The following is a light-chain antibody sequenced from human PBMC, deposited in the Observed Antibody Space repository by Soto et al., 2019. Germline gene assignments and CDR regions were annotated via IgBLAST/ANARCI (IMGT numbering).Light chain of an antibody. J-gene: IGKJ2*01. Sequence: EIVLTQSPGTLSLSPGERATLSCRASQSVSSSYLAWYQHKPGQAPRLLIYGASSRAPGIPDRFSGSGSGTDFTLTISRLEPEDFAVYYCQQYGSSQTMYTFGQATNLEIK. CDR2: GAS. CDR1: QSVSSSY. V-gene: IGKV3-20*01. CDR3: QQYGSSQTMYT.